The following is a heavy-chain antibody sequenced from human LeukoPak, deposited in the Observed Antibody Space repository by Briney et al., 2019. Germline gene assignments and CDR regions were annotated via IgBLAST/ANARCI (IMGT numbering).Heavy chain of an antibody. CDR2: ISAYNGNT. CDR3: ARGPGAGVEWLSPLDV. V-gene: IGHV1-18*01. D-gene: IGHD3-3*01. CDR1: GYTFTSYG. Sequence: ASVKASCKASGYTFTSYGISWVRQAPGQGLEWMGWISAYNGNTNYAQKLQGRVTMTTDTSTSTAYMELRSLRSDDTAVYYCARGPGAGVEWLSPLDVWGQGTTVTVSS. J-gene: IGHJ6*02.